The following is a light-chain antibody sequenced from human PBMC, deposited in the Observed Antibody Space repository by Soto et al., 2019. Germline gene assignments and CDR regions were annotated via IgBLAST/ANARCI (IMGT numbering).Light chain of an antibody. J-gene: IGKJ4*02. CDR2: DAS. CDR1: QSVDSY. V-gene: IGKV3-11*01. CDR3: QQRAHWLT. Sequence: EIVLTQSPATLSLSPGERATLSCRASQSVDSYLAWYQQRPGQTPRLLIFDASNRATGIPARFSGSGSGTDFTLTISRLETEDFAIYYCQQRAHWLTFGGGTKVEIK.